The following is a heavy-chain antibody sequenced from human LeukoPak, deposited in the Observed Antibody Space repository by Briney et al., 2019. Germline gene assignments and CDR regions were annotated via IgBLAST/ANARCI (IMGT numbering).Heavy chain of an antibody. CDR2: VSTTGNII. CDR3: AKGHLEYSYGYYFDY. V-gene: IGHV3-11*01. J-gene: IGHJ4*02. Sequence: GGSLRLSCAASGFTFSDYYMSWIRQAPGKGLEWVSYVSTTGNIIYYADSVKGRFTISRDNAKNSLYLQMNSLRAEDTALYYCAKGHLEYSYGYYFDYWGQGTLVTVSS. CDR1: GFTFSDYY. D-gene: IGHD5-18*01.